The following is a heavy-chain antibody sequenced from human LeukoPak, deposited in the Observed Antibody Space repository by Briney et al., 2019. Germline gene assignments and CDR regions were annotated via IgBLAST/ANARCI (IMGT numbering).Heavy chain of an antibody. CDR2: ISSSGSTI. CDR1: GFTFSSCE. Sequence: GGSLRLSCAASGFTFSSCEMNWVRQAPGKGLEWVSYISSSGSTIYYANSVKGRFTISRDNAKNSLYLQMNSLRAEDTAVYYCARDGSGSGNYYNVAGFGYWGQGTLVTVSS. D-gene: IGHD3-10*01. V-gene: IGHV3-48*03. CDR3: ARDGSGSGNYYNVAGFGY. J-gene: IGHJ4*02.